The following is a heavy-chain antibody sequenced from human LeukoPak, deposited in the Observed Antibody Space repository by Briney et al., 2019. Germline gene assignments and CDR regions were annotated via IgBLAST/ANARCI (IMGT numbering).Heavy chain of an antibody. CDR1: GYSFGSGYS. J-gene: IGHJ4*02. D-gene: IGHD2-2*02. CDR3: ARVKVPAAIPDY. Sequence: PSETLSLTCAVSGYSFGSGYSCGWIRQPPGKGLEWIGSIYHSGSTYYNPSLKSRVTISVDTSKNQFSLKLSSVTAADTAVYYCARVKVPAAIPDYWGQGTLVTISS. V-gene: IGHV4-38-2*01. CDR2: IYHSGST.